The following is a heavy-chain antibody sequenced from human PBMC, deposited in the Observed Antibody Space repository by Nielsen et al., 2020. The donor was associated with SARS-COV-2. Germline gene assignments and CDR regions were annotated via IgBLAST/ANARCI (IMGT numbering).Heavy chain of an antibody. Sequence: ASVKVSCKASGYTFTSYGISWVRQAPGQRLEWMGWINAGNGNTKYSQKFQGRVTITRDTSASTAYMELSSLRSEDTAVYYCARDGYSSGWYDYDFDYWGQGTLVTVSS. J-gene: IGHJ4*02. V-gene: IGHV1-3*01. CDR3: ARDGYSSGWYDYDFDY. CDR2: INAGNGNT. CDR1: GYTFTSYG. D-gene: IGHD6-19*01.